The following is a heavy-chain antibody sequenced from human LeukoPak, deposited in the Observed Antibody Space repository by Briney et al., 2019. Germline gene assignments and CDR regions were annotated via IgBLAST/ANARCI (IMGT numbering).Heavy chain of an antibody. Sequence: GESLKISCKGSGYSFTSYWIGWVRQMPGKGLEWMGIIYPGDSDTRYSPSFQGQVTISADKPISTAYLQWSSLKASDTAMYYCARAGGSGSSYYYYGMDVWGQGTTVTVSS. J-gene: IGHJ6*02. CDR3: ARAGGSGSSYYYYGMDV. CDR2: IYPGDSDT. CDR1: GYSFTSYW. D-gene: IGHD3-10*01. V-gene: IGHV5-51*04.